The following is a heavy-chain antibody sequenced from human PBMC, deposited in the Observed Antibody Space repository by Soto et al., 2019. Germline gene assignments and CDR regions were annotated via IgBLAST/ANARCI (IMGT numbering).Heavy chain of an antibody. J-gene: IGHJ4*02. CDR3: ARTTFYDIFTAYYSLFDY. CDR1: GGSISSGSFY. V-gene: IGHV4-31*03. Sequence: QVQLQESGPGLVKPSQTLTLTCTVSGGSISSGSFYWSWIRQHPGKGLEWIGHISDRGSSYYNPYLESRVTISVDTSKNQFSLKLSAVTAADTAVYFCARTTFYDIFTAYYSLFDYWGQGTLVTVSS. D-gene: IGHD3-9*01. CDR2: ISDRGSS.